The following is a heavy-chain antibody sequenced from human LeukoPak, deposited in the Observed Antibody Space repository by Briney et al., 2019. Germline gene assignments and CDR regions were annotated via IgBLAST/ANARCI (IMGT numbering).Heavy chain of an antibody. V-gene: IGHV4-38-2*02. CDR2: INHSGST. CDR1: GYSISSGYY. Sequence: SETLSLTCTVSGYSISSGYYWSWIRQPPGKGLEWIGEINHSGSTNYNPSLKSRVTISVDTSKNQFSLKLSSVTAADTAVYYCARHLRRIAAARWFDPWGQGTLVTVSS. CDR3: ARHLRRIAAARWFDP. J-gene: IGHJ5*02. D-gene: IGHD6-13*01.